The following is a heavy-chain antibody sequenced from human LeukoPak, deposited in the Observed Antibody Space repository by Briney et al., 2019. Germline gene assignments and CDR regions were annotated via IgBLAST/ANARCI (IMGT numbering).Heavy chain of an antibody. CDR1: GFTFSSYG. CDR3: ARSSSRYCSGGSCYSGVLGYFDY. CDR2: ISGSGGST. V-gene: IGHV3-23*01. D-gene: IGHD2-15*01. J-gene: IGHJ4*02. Sequence: GGSLRLSCAASGFTFSSYGMSWVRQAPGEGLEWVSAISGSGGSTSYADSVKGRFTISRDNAKNSLYLQMNSLRAEDTAVYYCARSSSRYCSGGSCYSGVLGYFDYWGQGTLVTVSS.